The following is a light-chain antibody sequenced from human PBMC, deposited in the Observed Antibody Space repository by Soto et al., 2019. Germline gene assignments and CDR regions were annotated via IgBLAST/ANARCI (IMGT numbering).Light chain of an antibody. J-gene: IGKJ2*01. CDR2: EAS. V-gene: IGKV3-15*01. CDR1: QSVSTN. CDR3: QQYKNWPPYT. Sequence: EIVMTQSPATLSASPGEEATLSCRASQSVSTNLAWYQQKPGHAPRLLIYEASTLATGIPSRFSGSGAGTEFSLTISSLQPADFSVYFCQQYKNWPPYTFGQGTKLEIK.